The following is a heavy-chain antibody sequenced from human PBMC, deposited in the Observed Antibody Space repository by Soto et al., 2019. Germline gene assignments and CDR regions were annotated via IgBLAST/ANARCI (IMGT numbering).Heavy chain of an antibody. Sequence: QVQLVQSGAEVKKPGSSVKVSCKASGGTFSSYAISWVRQAPGQGLEWMGGIIPIFGTANYAQKFQGRVTISADESTSTVYMELSSLRSEDTAVYYCAIPLSHSYYCDSSSTPRVAFDIWGQGTMVTVAS. D-gene: IGHD3-22*01. J-gene: IGHJ3*02. CDR3: AIPLSHSYYCDSSSTPRVAFDI. V-gene: IGHV1-69*01. CDR1: GGTFSSYA. CDR2: IIPIFGTA.